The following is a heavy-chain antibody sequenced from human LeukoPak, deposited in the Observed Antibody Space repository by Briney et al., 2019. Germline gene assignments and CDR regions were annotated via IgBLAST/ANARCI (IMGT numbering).Heavy chain of an antibody. Sequence: PSETLSLTCSVSGGSLTSHYWSWIRQPPGKGLEWIGYIYYSGSTYYNPSLKSRVTISVDTSKNQFSLKLSSVTAADTAVYYCARAHDGYQLPRSFDPWGQGTLVTVSS. CDR3: ARAHDGYQLPRSFDP. J-gene: IGHJ5*02. D-gene: IGHD2-2*01. CDR1: GGSLTSHY. CDR2: IYYSGST. V-gene: IGHV4-59*11.